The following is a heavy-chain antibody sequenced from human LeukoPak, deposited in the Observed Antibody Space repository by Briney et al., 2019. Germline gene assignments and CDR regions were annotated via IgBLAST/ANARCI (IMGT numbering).Heavy chain of an antibody. V-gene: IGHV3-48*02. CDR1: GFTFSSYS. D-gene: IGHD3-22*01. CDR3: AREGDSSGPSVGLDY. CDR2: ISSSSSTI. Sequence: PGGSLRLSCAASGFTFSSYSMNWVRQAPGKGLEWVSYISSSSSTIYHADSVKGRFTISRDDAKNSLDLQMNSLRDEDTAVYYCAREGDSSGPSVGLDYWGQGTLVTVS. J-gene: IGHJ4*02.